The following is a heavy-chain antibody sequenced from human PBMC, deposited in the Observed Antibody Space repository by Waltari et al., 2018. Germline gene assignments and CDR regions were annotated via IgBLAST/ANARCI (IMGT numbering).Heavy chain of an antibody. CDR3: ARTFMVRTIRSRGWFDP. J-gene: IGHJ5*02. CDR1: GDSITSSNYY. Sequence: QLQLQESGPRLVKPSETLSLTCSVSGDSITSSNYYWAWIRQPPGKGLEWIGSVYYTGSTYYKASLKIRVTISVDTSKNYFSLSLTSVTATDTAIYFCARTFMVRTIRSRGWFDPWGQGTLVTVSS. V-gene: IGHV4-39*02. CDR2: VYYTGST. D-gene: IGHD3-10*01.